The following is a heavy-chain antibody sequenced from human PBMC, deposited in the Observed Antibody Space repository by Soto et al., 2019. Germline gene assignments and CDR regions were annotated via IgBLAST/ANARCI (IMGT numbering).Heavy chain of an antibody. CDR3: AKIIPAAGLDF. Sequence: GGSLRLSCAASGFTFSTYAMSWVRQAPGKGLDWVSSVSADGSATYYADSVKGRFIISRDNSKNTLYLQMNSLRAEDTALYYCAKIIPAAGLDFWGQGTLVTVSS. V-gene: IGHV3-23*01. D-gene: IGHD6-13*01. CDR2: VSADGSAT. J-gene: IGHJ4*02. CDR1: GFTFSTYA.